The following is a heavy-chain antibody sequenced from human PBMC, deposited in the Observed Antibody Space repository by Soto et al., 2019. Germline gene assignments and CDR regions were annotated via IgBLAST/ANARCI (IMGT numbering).Heavy chain of an antibody. J-gene: IGHJ5*02. CDR3: AHEGYGSDNWFDA. CDR2: IYWNDEK. CDR1: GFSLSTTGVG. Sequence: QITLEESGPPLVKPTQTLTLTCTFSGFSLSTTGVGVAWIRQPPGKALEWLALIYWNDEKRYSPSLKSRLTXTXXTXXXXXXXXXXXMDPVDTATXXXAHEGYGSDNWFDAWGQGTLVTVSS. V-gene: IGHV2-5*01. D-gene: IGHD6-13*01.